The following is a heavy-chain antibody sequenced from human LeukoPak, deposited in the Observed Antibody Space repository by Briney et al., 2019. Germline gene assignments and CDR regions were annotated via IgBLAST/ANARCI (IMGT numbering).Heavy chain of an antibody. Sequence: PGGSLRLSCAASGFTLSSYAMHWVRQAPGKGLEWVAVISYDGSNKYYADSVKGRFTISRDNAKNSLYLQMNSLRAEDTALYYCARDQYSSSWYSYFQPRPAFDIWGQGTMVTVSS. J-gene: IGHJ3*02. CDR3: ARDQYSSSWYSYFQPRPAFDI. V-gene: IGHV3-30*04. CDR2: ISYDGSNK. CDR1: GFTLSSYA. D-gene: IGHD6-13*01.